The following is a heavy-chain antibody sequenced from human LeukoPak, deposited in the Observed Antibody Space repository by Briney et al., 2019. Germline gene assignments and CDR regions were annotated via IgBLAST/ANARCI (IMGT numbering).Heavy chain of an antibody. V-gene: IGHV4-4*07. CDR3: ARDGKGYDILSGYGMDV. J-gene: IGHJ6*02. CDR2: IYASGST. Sequence: SETLPLTCTVSGGSISSYYWSWIRQPAGKGLEWIGRIYASGSTNYNPSLKSRVTMSVDTSKNQFSLKLTSVTAADTAVYYCARDGKGYDILSGYGMDVWGQGTTVTVSS. D-gene: IGHD3-9*01. CDR1: GGSISSYY.